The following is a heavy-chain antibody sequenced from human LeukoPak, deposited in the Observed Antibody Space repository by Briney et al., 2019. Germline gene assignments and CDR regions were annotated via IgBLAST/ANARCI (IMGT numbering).Heavy chain of an antibody. CDR2: VDPEDGET. V-gene: IGHV1-69-2*01. Sequence: ASVKVSCKVSGYTFTDYYMHWVRQGPGKGRYWMGLVDPEDGETIYAEKFQDRVTITADTSTDTAYMELSSLKSEDTAVYSCETDRGYSYGSRFGAFDNWGQGTMVTVSS. CDR3: ETDRGYSYGSRFGAFDN. J-gene: IGHJ3*02. D-gene: IGHD5-18*01. CDR1: GYTFTDYY.